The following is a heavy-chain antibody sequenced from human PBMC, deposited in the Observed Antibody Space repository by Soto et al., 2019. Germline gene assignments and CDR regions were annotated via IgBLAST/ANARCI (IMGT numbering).Heavy chain of an antibody. Sequence: ASVKVSCKASGYTFTSYAMHWVRQAPGQRLEWMGWINAGNGNTKYSQKFQGRVTITRDTSASTAYMELSSLRSEDTAVYYCASDTLGATRRTPPNYYGMDVWGQGTTVTVS. CDR2: INAGNGNT. CDR3: ASDTLGATRRTPPNYYGMDV. D-gene: IGHD1-26*01. J-gene: IGHJ6*02. V-gene: IGHV1-3*01. CDR1: GYTFTSYA.